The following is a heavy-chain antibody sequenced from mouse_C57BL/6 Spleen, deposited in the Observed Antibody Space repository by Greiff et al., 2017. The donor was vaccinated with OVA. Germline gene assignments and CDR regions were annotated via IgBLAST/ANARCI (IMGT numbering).Heavy chain of an antibody. CDR1: GYTFTDYN. J-gene: IGHJ1*03. V-gene: IGHV1-18*01. Sequence: VQLKESGPELVKPGASVKITCKASGYTFTDYNMDWVKQSHGKSLEWIGDINPNNGGTIYNQKFKGKATLTVDKSSSTAYMELRSLTSEDTAVYYCAREAYYGSSCGYFDVWGTGTTVTVSS. CDR3: AREAYYGSSCGYFDV. D-gene: IGHD1-1*01. CDR2: INPNNGGT.